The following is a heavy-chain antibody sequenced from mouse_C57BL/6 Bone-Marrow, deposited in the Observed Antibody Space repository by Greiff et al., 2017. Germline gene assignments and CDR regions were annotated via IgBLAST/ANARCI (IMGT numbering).Heavy chain of an antibody. D-gene: IGHD2-4*01. J-gene: IGHJ2*01. CDR2: IYPGDGDT. V-gene: IGHV1-82*01. CDR1: GYAFSSSW. CDR3: ARPDYDGA. Sequence: QVQLQQSGPELVKPGASVKISCKASGYAFSSSWMNWVKQRPGKGLEWIGRIYPGDGDTNYNGKFKGKATLTADKSSSTAYMQLSSLTSEDSAVCVCARPDYDGAWGQGTTLTVSS.